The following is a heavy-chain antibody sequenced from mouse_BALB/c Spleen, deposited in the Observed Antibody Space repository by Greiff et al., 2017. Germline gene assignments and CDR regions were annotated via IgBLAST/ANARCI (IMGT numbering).Heavy chain of an antibody. CDR3: ARDEGSSYGFAY. CDR1: GFTFSSYT. J-gene: IGHJ3*01. CDR2: ISNGGGST. D-gene: IGHD1-1*01. Sequence: EVMLVESGGGLVQPGGSLKLSCAASGFTFSSYTMSWVRQTPEKRLEWVAYISNGGGSTYYPDTVKGRFTISRDNAKNTLYLQMSSLKSEDTAMYYCARDEGSSYGFAYWGQGTLVTVSA. V-gene: IGHV5-12-2*01.